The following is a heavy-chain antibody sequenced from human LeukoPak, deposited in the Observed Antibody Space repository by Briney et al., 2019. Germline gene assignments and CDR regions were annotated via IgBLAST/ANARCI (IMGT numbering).Heavy chain of an antibody. CDR1: GYTFTSYD. CDR3: ARRLSGYSYGPKGYYYYYYMDV. V-gene: IGHV1-8*01. D-gene: IGHD5-18*01. CDR2: MNPNSGNT. J-gene: IGHJ6*03. Sequence: GASVKVSCKASGYTFTSYDINWVRQATGQGLEWMGWMNPNSGNTGYAQKFQGRVTMTRNTSISTAYMELSSLRSEDTAVYYCARRLSGYSYGPKGYYYYYYMDVWGKGTTVTISS.